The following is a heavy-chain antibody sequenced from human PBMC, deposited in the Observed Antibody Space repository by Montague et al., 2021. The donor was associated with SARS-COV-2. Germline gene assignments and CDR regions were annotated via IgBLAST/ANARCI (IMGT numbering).Heavy chain of an antibody. CDR1: GITVSTNY. V-gene: IGHV3-66*02. CDR2: IHSGGET. J-gene: IGHJ6*02. CDR3: ARVMSDSSGYYGYGMDV. D-gene: IGHD3-22*01. Sequence: SLRLSCAASGITVSTNYMNWVRQAPGKGLEWVSVIHSGGETYYADSVKGRFTTSRDSPENTLYLQMNSLRPEDTAAYYCARVMSDSSGYYGYGMDVWGQGTTVTVSS.